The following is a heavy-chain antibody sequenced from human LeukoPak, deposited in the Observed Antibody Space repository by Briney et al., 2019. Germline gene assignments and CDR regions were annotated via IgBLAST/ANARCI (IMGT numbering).Heavy chain of an antibody. CDR3: ARLIAVAGTDY. J-gene: IGHJ4*02. CDR1: GGSFSGYY. Sequence: SETLSLTCAVYGGSFSGYYWSWIRQPPGKGLEWIGEINHSGSTNYNPSLKSRVTISVDTSKNQFSLKLSSVTAADTAVYYCARLIAVAGTDYWSQGTLVTVSS. V-gene: IGHV4-34*01. CDR2: INHSGST. D-gene: IGHD6-19*01.